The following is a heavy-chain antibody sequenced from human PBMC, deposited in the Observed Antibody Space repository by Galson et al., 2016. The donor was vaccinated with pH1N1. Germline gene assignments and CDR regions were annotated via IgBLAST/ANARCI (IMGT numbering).Heavy chain of an antibody. CDR3: GRDLEIRSYRAKDAFDV. V-gene: IGHV1-3*01. Sequence: SVKVSCKASGYTFTDYAIYWLRQAPGQGLEWMGWINAGNGDTKYSEKFQGRLTITRDTSANNAYMELSSLRSEDTAMYYCGRDLEIRSYRAKDAFDVWGQGTMVTVSS. D-gene: IGHD1-26*01. J-gene: IGHJ3*01. CDR1: GYTFTDYA. CDR2: INAGNGDT.